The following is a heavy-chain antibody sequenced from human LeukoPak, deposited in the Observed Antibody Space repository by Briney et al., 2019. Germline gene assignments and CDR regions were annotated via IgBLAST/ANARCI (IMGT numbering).Heavy chain of an antibody. CDR1: GGSISSSSYY. Sequence: SETLSLTCTVSGGSISSSSYYWGWIRQPPGKGLEWIGEINHSGSTNYNPSLKSRVTISVDTSKNQFSLKLSSVTAADTAVYYCARGPSSSWYYYYYMDVWGKGTTVTVSS. CDR2: INHSGST. V-gene: IGHV4-39*07. J-gene: IGHJ6*03. CDR3: ARGPSSSWYYYYYMDV. D-gene: IGHD6-13*01.